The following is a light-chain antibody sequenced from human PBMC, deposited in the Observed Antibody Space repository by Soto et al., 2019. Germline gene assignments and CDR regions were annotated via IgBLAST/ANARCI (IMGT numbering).Light chain of an antibody. J-gene: IGKJ2*01. CDR2: RAS. V-gene: IGKV1-5*03. CDR1: QTIETW. CDR3: MQPLQSPMYT. Sequence: DIQMTQSPPTLSASIGDRVTITCRASQTIETWLAWYQQKPGKAPKLLIYRASSLQSGVPSRFSGSGSGAEFTLKIDRVEADDVAVYYCMQPLQSPMYTFGQGTRLEFK.